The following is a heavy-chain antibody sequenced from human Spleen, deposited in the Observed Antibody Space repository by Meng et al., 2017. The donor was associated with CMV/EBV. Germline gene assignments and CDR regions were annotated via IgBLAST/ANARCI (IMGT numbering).Heavy chain of an antibody. J-gene: IGHJ4*02. V-gene: IGHV1-8*01. CDR2: MNPNSGNT. D-gene: IGHD3-3*01. CDR1: GYTFTSYD. CDR3: ARVSSSTYYDFWSGYSNAFDY. Sequence: ASVQVSCKASGYTFTSYDINWVRQATGQGLEWMGWMNPNSGNTGYAQKFQGRVTMTRNTSISTAYMELSSLRSEDTAVYYCARVSSSTYYDFWSGYSNAFDYWGQGTLVTVSS.